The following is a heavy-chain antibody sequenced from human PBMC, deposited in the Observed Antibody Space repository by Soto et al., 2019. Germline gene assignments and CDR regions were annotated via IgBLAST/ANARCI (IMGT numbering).Heavy chain of an antibody. J-gene: IGHJ4*02. D-gene: IGHD6-13*01. V-gene: IGHV1-69*13. CDR3: ARVEYSSWYFGSFDY. CDR1: GGTFSSYA. CDR2: IIPIFGTA. Sequence: EASVKVSCKASGGTFSSYAISWVRQAPGQGLEWMGGIIPIFGTANYAQKFQGRVTITADESTSTAYMELSSLRSEDTAVYYCARVEYSSWYFGSFDYWGQGTLVTVSS.